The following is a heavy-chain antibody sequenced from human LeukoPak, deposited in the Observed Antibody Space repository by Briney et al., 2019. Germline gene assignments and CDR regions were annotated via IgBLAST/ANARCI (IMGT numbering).Heavy chain of an antibody. V-gene: IGHV3-48*04. D-gene: IGHD3-22*01. CDR3: ARANYYDISGYDY. CDR1: GFTFSSYW. J-gene: IGHJ4*02. CDR2: ITSSGNTI. Sequence: GGSLRLSCAVSGFTFSSYWMHWVRQAPGKGLEWVSYITSSGNTIYYADSVKGRFTISRDNAKNSLYLQMNSLRAEDTAVYYCARANYYDISGYDYWGQGTLVTVSS.